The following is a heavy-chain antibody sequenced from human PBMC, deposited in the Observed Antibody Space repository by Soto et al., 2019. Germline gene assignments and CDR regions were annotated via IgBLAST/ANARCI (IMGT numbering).Heavy chain of an antibody. CDR2: INPNSGST. D-gene: IGHD2-8*01. V-gene: IGHV1-2*02. Sequence: QVQLVQSWAEVKKPGASVKVSCSASGYTFTDYYIHWVRQAPGQGLEWMGWINPNSGSTKSTQRFQGSVTMTRDTSISTAYMELTRLTYDDTAVYYCARGGCTDGVCTYYFDAWGQGTLLTVSS. J-gene: IGHJ4*02. CDR1: GYTFTDYY. CDR3: ARGGCTDGVCTYYFDA.